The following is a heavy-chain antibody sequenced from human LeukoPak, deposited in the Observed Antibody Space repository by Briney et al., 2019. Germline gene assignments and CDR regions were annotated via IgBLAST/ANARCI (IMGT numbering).Heavy chain of an antibody. J-gene: IGHJ4*02. V-gene: IGHV3-23*01. CDR3: ARGSWNDVFPFDY. D-gene: IGHD1-1*01. CDR2: ISGSGGST. Sequence: GGSLRLSCAASGFTFSSYAMSWVRQAPGKGLEWVSAISGSGGSTYYADSVKGRFTISRDNSKNTLYLQMNSLRAEDTAVYYCARGSWNDVFPFDYWGQGTLVTVSS. CDR1: GFTFSSYA.